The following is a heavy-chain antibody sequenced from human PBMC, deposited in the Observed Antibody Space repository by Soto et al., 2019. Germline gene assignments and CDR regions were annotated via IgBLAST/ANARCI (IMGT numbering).Heavy chain of an antibody. CDR1: GFTFSSYA. CDR2: ISGSGGST. J-gene: IGHJ6*02. Sequence: PGGSLRLSCAASGFTFSSYAMSWVRQAPGKGLEWVSAISGSGGSTYYADSVKGRFTISRDNSKNTLCLQMNSLRAEDTAVYYCAKVRYDFWSGYLSTDYYYYYGMDVWGQGTTVTVSS. CDR3: AKVRYDFWSGYLSTDYYYYYGMDV. V-gene: IGHV3-23*01. D-gene: IGHD3-3*01.